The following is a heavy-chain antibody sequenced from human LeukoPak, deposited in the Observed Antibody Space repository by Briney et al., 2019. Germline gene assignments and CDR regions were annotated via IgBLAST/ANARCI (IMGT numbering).Heavy chain of an antibody. CDR2: IYYSGST. Sequence: TLSLTCTVSGGSISNGDHYWSWIRQHPGKGLEWIGHIYYSGSTYYNPSLKSRGIISVETSKNQFSLKLSSVTAADTAVYYCARGELITFGGVIVKYYFDYWGQGTLVTVSS. D-gene: IGHD3-16*02. V-gene: IGHV4-31*03. J-gene: IGHJ4*02. CDR3: ARGELITFGGVIVKYYFDY. CDR1: GGSISNGDHY.